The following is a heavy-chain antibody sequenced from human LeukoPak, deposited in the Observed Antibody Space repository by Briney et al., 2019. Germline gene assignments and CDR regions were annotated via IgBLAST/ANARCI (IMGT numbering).Heavy chain of an antibody. CDR1: GFALSDYY. CDR2: ISSSSIYT. V-gene: IGHV3-11*06. CDR3: ARDREYYFDY. Sequence: GGSLRLSCAASGFALSDYYMSWIRQAPGKGLEWVSYISSSSIYTNYAASVKGRFTIPRDNAKNSLYLQMNSLRAEDTAVYYCARDREYYFDYWGQGTLVTVSS. J-gene: IGHJ4*02.